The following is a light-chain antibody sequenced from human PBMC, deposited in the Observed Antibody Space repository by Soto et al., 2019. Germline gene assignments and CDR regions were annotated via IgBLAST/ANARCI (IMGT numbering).Light chain of an antibody. CDR1: QSVTSNY. J-gene: IGKJ5*01. V-gene: IGKV3-20*01. CDR2: AAS. CDR3: QQYGSTPSIT. Sequence: EIVLTQSPGTLSLSPGERATLSCRASQSVTSNYLAWYQLKPGQAPRLLIYAASNTATGIPDRFSSSGSGTYFTLSISRLEPEDFSVYYCQQYGSTPSITFGQGTRLEIK.